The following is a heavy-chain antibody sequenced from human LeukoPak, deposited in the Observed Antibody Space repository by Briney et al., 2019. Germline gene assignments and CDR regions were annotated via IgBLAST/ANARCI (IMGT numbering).Heavy chain of an antibody. CDR3: AKDNSALAYCGGDCPAWYFQH. V-gene: IGHV1-2*02. Sequence: ASVKVSCKTSGYTFTGYYMYWVRQAPGQGLEWMGWINPNSGGTNYAQKFQGRVTMTRDTSISTAYMELSRLRSEDTALYYCAKDNSALAYCGGDCPAWYFQHWGQGTLVTVSS. CDR1: GYTFTGYY. J-gene: IGHJ1*01. CDR2: INPNSGGT. D-gene: IGHD2-21*02.